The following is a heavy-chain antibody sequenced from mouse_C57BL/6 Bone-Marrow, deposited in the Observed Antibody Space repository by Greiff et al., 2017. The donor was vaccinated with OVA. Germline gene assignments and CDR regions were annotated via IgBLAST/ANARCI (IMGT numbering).Heavy chain of an antibody. Sequence: VQLQQSGAELVMPGASVKLSCKASGYTFTSYWMHWVKQRPGQGLEWIGEIDPSDSYTNYNQKFKGKSTLTVDKSSSTAYMQLSSLTSEDSAVYYCARDGSSSFDYWGQGTTLTVSS. V-gene: IGHV1-69*01. J-gene: IGHJ2*01. CDR1: GYTFTSYW. D-gene: IGHD1-1*01. CDR3: ARDGSSSFDY. CDR2: IDPSDSYT.